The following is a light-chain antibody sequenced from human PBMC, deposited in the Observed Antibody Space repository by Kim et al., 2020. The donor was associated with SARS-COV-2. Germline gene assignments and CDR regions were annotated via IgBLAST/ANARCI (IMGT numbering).Light chain of an antibody. CDR1: RSNIGRNS. CDR2: SND. Sequence: PGQRVTISCSGSRSNIGRNSVNWYQQFPGTAPKILIYSNDQRSSGVPDRFSGSKSGTAASLAITELRSEDEAEYFCAAWDDSLNVVFGGGTQLTVL. V-gene: IGLV1-44*01. J-gene: IGLJ2*01. CDR3: AAWDDSLNVV.